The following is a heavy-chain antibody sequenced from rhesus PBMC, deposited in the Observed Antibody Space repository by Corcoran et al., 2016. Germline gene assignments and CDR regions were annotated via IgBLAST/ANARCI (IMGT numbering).Heavy chain of an antibody. CDR1: GGSISSNY. CDR2: ISSGGGGT. J-gene: IGHJ4*01. Sequence: QLQLQESGPGLVKPSETLSLTCAVSGGSISSNYWNGIRQPPGKGLEWIGRISSGGGGTDYNPSLKSRVTNSTDTSKNQLALKLSSGTAADTAVNYCARGPVDYWGQGVLVTVSS. V-gene: IGHV4-173*01. CDR3: ARGPVDY.